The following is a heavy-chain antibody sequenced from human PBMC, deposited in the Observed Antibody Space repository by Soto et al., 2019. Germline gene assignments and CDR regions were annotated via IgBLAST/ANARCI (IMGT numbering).Heavy chain of an antibody. J-gene: IGHJ4*02. V-gene: IGHV1-24*01. CDR2: FDPEDGET. CDR3: ATVKGTPSSSKDVHYCDY. D-gene: IGHD6-6*01. CDR1: GYTLTELS. Sequence: QVQLVQSGAEVKKPGASVKVSCKVSGYTLTELSMHWVRQAPGKGLEWMGGFDPEDGETIYAQKFQGRVTMTEDTSTDTAYMELSSLRSEDTAVYYCATVKGTPSSSKDVHYCDYWGQGTLVTVSS.